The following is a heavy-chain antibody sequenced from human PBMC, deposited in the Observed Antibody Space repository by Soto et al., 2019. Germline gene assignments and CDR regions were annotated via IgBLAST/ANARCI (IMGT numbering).Heavy chain of an antibody. CDR3: ASDWLAYCGGDCYSFGDVGIDY. V-gene: IGHV3-33*01. D-gene: IGHD2-21*02. Sequence: QVQLVESGGGVVQPGRSLRLSCAASGFTFSSYGMHWVRQAPGKGLEWVAVIWYDGSNKYYADSVKGRFTISRDNSKNTLYLQMNSLRAEDTSVYYCASDWLAYCGGDCYSFGDVGIDYWGQGTLVTVSS. CDR1: GFTFSSYG. J-gene: IGHJ4*02. CDR2: IWYDGSNK.